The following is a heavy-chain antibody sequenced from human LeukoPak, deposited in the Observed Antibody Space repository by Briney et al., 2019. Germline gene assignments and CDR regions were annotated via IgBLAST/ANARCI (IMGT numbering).Heavy chain of an antibody. CDR1: GFTFSRFA. J-gene: IGHJ3*02. CDR2: ISGSGSSA. CDR3: VPEGFDI. Sequence: GGSLRLSCELSGFTFSRFAMNWVRQAPGQGLEWLSIISGSGSSAYYADSVKGRFIVSRDNFKNTVNLEMSSLRVEDTAVYYCVPEGFDIWGQGKMVTVSS. V-gene: IGHV3-23*01.